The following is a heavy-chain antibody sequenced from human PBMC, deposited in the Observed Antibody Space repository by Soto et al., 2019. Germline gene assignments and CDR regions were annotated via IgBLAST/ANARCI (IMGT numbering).Heavy chain of an antibody. CDR3: AMGLAAAGPLDY. CDR2: ISGSGGTP. CDR1: GFTFSYSA. J-gene: IGHJ4*02. Sequence: LRLSCAASGFTFSYSAMSWVRQAPGRGLEWVSTISGSGGTPYYADSVKGRFTISRDNSKNSLYLILNSLRADDTAIYYCAMGLAAAGPLDYWGQGALVTVSS. D-gene: IGHD6-13*01. V-gene: IGHV3-23*01.